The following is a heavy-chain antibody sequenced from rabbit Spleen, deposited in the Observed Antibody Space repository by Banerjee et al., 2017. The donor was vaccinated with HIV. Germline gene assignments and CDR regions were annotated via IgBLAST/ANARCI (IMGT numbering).Heavy chain of an antibody. V-gene: IGHV1S45*01. J-gene: IGHJ6*01. Sequence: QEQLVESGGGLVQPEGSLTLTCKASGFDFSSSYYMCWVRQAPGKGLEWIACIYVGSSDSSHYASWAKGRFTISKTSSTTLTLQMTSLTAADTATYFCARSTYGYDDYADLYYAAMDLWGPGTLVTVS. CDR1: GFDFSSSYY. CDR3: ARSTYGYDDYADLYYAAMDL. D-gene: IGHD6-1*01. CDR2: IYVGSSDSS.